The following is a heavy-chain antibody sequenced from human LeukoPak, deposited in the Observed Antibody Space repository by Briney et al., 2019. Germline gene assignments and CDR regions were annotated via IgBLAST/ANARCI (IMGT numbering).Heavy chain of an antibody. D-gene: IGHD2-2*01. CDR3: ARRPAATRGDFDY. CDR2: IYPGDSDT. J-gene: IGHJ4*02. Sequence: GESLKISCKGSGYSFTSYWIGWVRQMPGKGLEWMGIIYPGDSDTRYSPSFQGQVTISADKSISTAYLQWSSLKASDTATYYCARRPAATRGDFDYWGQGTLVTVSS. CDR1: GYSFTSYW. V-gene: IGHV5-51*01.